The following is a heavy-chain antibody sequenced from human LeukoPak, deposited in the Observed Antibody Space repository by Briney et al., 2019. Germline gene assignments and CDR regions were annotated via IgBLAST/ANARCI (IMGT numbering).Heavy chain of an antibody. J-gene: IGHJ4*02. CDR1: GGSISSYF. Sequence: PSETLSLTCTVSGGSISSYFWSWIRQPAGKGLEWIGRIHTSGNTNYNPSLKSRVTMTVDTSKNHFSLRLRSVTAADTAVYYCARLAAISGSDYPDDWGQGTLVTVSS. CDR3: ARLAAISGSDYPDD. CDR2: IHTSGNT. V-gene: IGHV4-4*07. D-gene: IGHD1-26*01.